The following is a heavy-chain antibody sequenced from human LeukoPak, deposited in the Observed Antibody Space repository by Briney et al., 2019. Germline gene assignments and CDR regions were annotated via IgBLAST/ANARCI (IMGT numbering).Heavy chain of an antibody. CDR3: ARAEYYFGSGSHFDS. CDR1: GCTFTSYY. Sequence: AAVKVSCKASGCTFTSYYIHWVRQAPGQGLEWMGIINPSGGSTNYAQKFQGRVTMTRDTSTSTVYMELNSLRSEDTAIYYCARAEYYFGSGSHFDSWGQGTLVTVSS. D-gene: IGHD3-10*01. V-gene: IGHV1-46*01. CDR2: INPSGGST. J-gene: IGHJ4*02.